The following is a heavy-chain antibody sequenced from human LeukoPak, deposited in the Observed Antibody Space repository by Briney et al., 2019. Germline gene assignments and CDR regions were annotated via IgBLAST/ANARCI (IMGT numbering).Heavy chain of an antibody. V-gene: IGHV3-23*01. J-gene: IGHJ4*02. D-gene: IGHD1-26*01. CDR2: ISGGGGST. CDR3: AKDEKVGATYYFGY. CDR1: GFTFRSDA. Sequence: GGTLRLSCAASGFTFRSDAMTWVRQGPGKGLWWVSGISGGGGSTFYADSVKGRFTISRDNSKNTLYLQMNSLRAEDSAVYYCAKDEKVGATYYFGYWGQGTVVTVSS.